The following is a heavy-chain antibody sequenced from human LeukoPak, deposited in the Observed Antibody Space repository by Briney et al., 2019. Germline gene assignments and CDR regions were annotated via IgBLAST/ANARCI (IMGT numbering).Heavy chain of an antibody. D-gene: IGHD3-10*01. Sequence: PSETLSLTCAVYGGSFSGYYWSWVRQAPGKGLEWVSAISGSGTSTYYADSVKGRFTISRDNSKNTLYLQMNSLRAEDTAVYYCAKGYGSGTYYQIPPIDYWGQGILVTVSS. J-gene: IGHJ4*02. V-gene: IGHV3-23*01. CDR2: ISGSGTST. CDR1: GGSFSGYY. CDR3: AKGYGSGTYYQIPPIDY.